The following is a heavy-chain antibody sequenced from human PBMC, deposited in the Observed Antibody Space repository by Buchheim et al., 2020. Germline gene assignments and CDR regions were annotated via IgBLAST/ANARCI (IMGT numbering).Heavy chain of an antibody. CDR1: GFTFSSYW. J-gene: IGHJ3*02. CDR3: ARTVSAFGGYCSGGSCYSKNAFDI. Sequence: EVQLVESGGGLVQPGGSLRLSCAASGFTFSSYWMGWVRQAPGKGLEWVANIKQDGSEKYYVDSVKGRFTISRDHAKNSLYLQMNSLRAEDTAVYYCARTVSAFGGYCSGGSCYSKNAFDIWGQGT. D-gene: IGHD2-15*01. CDR2: IKQDGSEK. V-gene: IGHV3-7*01.